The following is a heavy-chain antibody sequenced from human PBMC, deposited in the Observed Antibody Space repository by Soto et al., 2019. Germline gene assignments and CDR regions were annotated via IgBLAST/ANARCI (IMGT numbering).Heavy chain of an antibody. J-gene: IGHJ3*01. CDR1: GYTFTNYG. Sequence: GASVKVSCTASGYTFTNYGVSWVRQAPGQGPEWMGWILPYNGNTNSAQKFRDRVTMTADTSTSTAYMDLRNLRFDDTAVYYCARDGTFDLWGQGTMVTVSS. V-gene: IGHV1-18*01. D-gene: IGHD1-26*01. CDR3: ARDGTFDL. CDR2: ILPYNGNT.